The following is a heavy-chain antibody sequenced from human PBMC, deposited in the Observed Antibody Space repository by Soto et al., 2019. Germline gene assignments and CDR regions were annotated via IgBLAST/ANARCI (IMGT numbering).Heavy chain of an antibody. V-gene: IGHV3-53*01. Sequence: GWSLRLSCASSVFTVISNYMSWVRQAPGKGLEWVSVIYSGGSTYYADSVKGRFTISRDNSKNTLYLQMNSLRAEDTAVYYCARVGYYYDSSGYHDYWGQGTLVTVSS. D-gene: IGHD3-22*01. CDR1: VFTVISNY. CDR2: IYSGGST. CDR3: ARVGYYYDSSGYHDY. J-gene: IGHJ4*02.